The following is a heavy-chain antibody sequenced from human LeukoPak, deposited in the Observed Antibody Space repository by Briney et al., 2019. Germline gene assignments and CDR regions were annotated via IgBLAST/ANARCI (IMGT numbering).Heavy chain of an antibody. V-gene: IGHV3-23*01. Sequence: GGSLRLSCAASGFTFSSYAMSWVRQAPGKGLEWVSAISGSGGSTYYADSVKGRFTISRDNSKNTLYLQMNSLRAEDTAVYYCAKAVRINYYYYYGMDVWGQGTTVTVSS. CDR2: ISGSGGST. D-gene: IGHD2-15*01. CDR3: AKAVRINYYYYYGMDV. CDR1: GFTFSSYA. J-gene: IGHJ6*02.